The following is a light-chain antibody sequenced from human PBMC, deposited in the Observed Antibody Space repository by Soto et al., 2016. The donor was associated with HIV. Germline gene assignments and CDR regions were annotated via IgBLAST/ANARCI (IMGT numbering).Light chain of an antibody. CDR1: QSVGNW. V-gene: IGKV1-5*01. J-gene: IGKJ2*01. CDR2: TAS. CDR3: QQLSSHLYT. Sequence: IQMTQSPSTLSASVGDRVTITCRASQSVGNWLAWYQQKPGKAPKLLIHTASALQSGVPSRFSGSGSGTEFTLTISSLQPEDFATYYCQQLSSHLYTFGQGTRLEIK.